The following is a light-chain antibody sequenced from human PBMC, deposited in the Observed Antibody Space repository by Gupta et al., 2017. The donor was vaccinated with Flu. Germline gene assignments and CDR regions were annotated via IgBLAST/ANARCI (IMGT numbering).Light chain of an antibody. CDR1: SSNIGSNT. CDR2: SNN. V-gene: IGLV1-44*01. CDR3: AAWDDSLNGRV. J-gene: IGLJ2*01. Sequence: QSVVTQPPSVSGTPGQRVTISCYGSSSNIGSNTVNWYQQLPGTAPKLLIYSNNHRPSGVPDRFSGSKSGTSASLAISGLQSEDEADYYCAAWDDSLNGRVFGGGTKLTVL.